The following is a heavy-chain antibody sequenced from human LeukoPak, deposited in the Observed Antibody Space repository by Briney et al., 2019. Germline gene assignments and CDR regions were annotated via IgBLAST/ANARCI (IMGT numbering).Heavy chain of an antibody. Sequence: PSETLSLTCTVSGGSIRSYYWSWIRQPPGKRLEWIVYIYYSGSTNYNPSLKSRVTISVNTSKNQFSLKLSSVTAADTAVYYCARDRYGDYVADYWGQGTLVTVSS. V-gene: IGHV4-59*01. D-gene: IGHD4-17*01. CDR2: IYYSGST. J-gene: IGHJ4*02. CDR3: ARDRYGDYVADY. CDR1: GGSIRSYY.